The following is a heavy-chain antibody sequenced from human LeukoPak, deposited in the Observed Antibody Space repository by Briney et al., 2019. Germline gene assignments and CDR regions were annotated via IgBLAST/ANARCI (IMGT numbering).Heavy chain of an antibody. D-gene: IGHD3-3*01. Sequence: SGGSLRLSCAASGFTFSSYSMNWVRQAPGKGLEWVSSISSSSSYIYYADSVKGRFTISRDNAKNSLYLQMNSLRAEDTAVYYCARDRDHYDFWSGYPSMNYYYYGMDVWGQGTTVTVSS. CDR3: ARDRDHYDFWSGYPSMNYYYYGMDV. J-gene: IGHJ6*02. V-gene: IGHV3-21*01. CDR1: GFTFSSYS. CDR2: ISSSSSYI.